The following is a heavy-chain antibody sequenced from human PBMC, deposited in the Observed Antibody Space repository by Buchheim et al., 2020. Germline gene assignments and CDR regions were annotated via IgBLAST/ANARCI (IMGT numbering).Heavy chain of an antibody. V-gene: IGHV3-48*02. D-gene: IGHD6-6*01. J-gene: IGHJ6*02. CDR1: GFTFSSYS. CDR3: ARDLEGQIAARPETHGMDV. Sequence: EVQLVESGGGLVQPGGSLRLSCAASGFTFSSYSMNWVRQAPGKGLEWVSYISSSSSTIYYADSVKGRFTISRDTAKNSLYLQMNSLRDEDTAVYYCARDLEGQIAARPETHGMDVWGQGTT. CDR2: ISSSSSTI.